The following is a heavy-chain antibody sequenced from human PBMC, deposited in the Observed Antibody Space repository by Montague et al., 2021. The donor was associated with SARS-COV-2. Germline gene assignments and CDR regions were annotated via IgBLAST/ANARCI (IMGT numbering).Heavy chain of an antibody. CDR3: ASSYYYGSGTYVYNYYMDV. CDR1: GGSVSSSPYY. J-gene: IGHJ6*03. V-gene: IGHV4-39*01. Sequence: SETLSLTCTVSGGSVSSSPYYWGWIRQPPGRGLEWVGSISYSGRTYFSPSLKSRLTISVDSSENKFSSRLSSVSAADTAVYYCASSYYYGSGTYVYNYYMDVWGQGTTVTVSS. D-gene: IGHD3-10*01. CDR2: ISYSGRT.